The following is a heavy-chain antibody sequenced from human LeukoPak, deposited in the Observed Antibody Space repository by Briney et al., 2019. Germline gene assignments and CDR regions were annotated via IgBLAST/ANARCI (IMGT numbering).Heavy chain of an antibody. Sequence: PGGSLRLSCAASGFTFSSYSMNWVRQAPGKGLEWISYISSTSSTIYYADSVKGRFTISRDNAKNSLSLQMNSLRDEDTAVYYCARDLHYAFDIWGQGAMVTVSS. V-gene: IGHV3-48*02. CDR3: ARDLHYAFDI. J-gene: IGHJ3*02. CDR1: GFTFSSYS. CDR2: ISSTSSTI.